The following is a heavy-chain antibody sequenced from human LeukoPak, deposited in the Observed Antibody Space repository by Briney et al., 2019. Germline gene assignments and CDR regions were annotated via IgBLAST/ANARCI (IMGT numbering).Heavy chain of an antibody. CDR2: ISYDGSNK. J-gene: IGHJ4*02. CDR1: GFTFSSYA. V-gene: IGHV3-30*04. D-gene: IGHD5-18*01. CDR3: ARERGYSSSLDY. Sequence: GGSLRLSCAASGFTFSSYAMHWVCQAPGKGLEWVAVISYDGSNKYYADSVKGRFTISRDNSKNTLYLQMNSLRAEDTAVYYCARERGYSSSLDYWGQGTLVTVSS.